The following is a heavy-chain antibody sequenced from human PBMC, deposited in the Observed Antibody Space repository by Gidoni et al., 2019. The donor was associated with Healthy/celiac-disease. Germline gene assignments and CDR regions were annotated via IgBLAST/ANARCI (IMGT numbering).Heavy chain of an antibody. CDR1: GFNVSSNY. J-gene: IGHJ4*02. CDR3: ARSYDILTGYYIDY. Sequence: EVQLVESGGGLVQPGGSLRLSCAASGFNVSSNYMSWVRQAPGKGLEWVSVIYSGGSTYYADSVKCRFTISRDNSKNTLYLQMNSLRAEDTAVYYCARSYDILTGYYIDYWGQGTLVTVSS. V-gene: IGHV3-66*01. CDR2: IYSGGST. D-gene: IGHD3-9*01.